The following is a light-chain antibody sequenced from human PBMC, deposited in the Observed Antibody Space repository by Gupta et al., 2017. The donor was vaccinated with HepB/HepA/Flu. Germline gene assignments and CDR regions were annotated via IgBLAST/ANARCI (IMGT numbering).Light chain of an antibody. CDR1: RSDVGTYNF. Sequence: QSALTQPRSVSGSPGQSVTIPCTGTRSDVGTYNFVSWFQQHPGKAPKLMIYDVRKRPSGVPDRFSGSKSGNTASLTISGLQAEDEADYYCCSYAGSKSGVFGGGTKVTVL. CDR3: CSYAGSKSGV. CDR2: DVR. V-gene: IGLV2-11*01. J-gene: IGLJ3*02.